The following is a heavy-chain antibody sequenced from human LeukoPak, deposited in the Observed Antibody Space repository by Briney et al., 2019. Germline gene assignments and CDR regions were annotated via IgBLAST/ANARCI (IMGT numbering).Heavy chain of an antibody. CDR1: GGAISSYH. Sequence: SETLSLTCTVSGGAISSYHWSWIRQPAGKGLEWIGRIYTSGSTNYNPSLKSRVTISLDTSKNQFSLRLTSVTAADTAVYYCARNRVVGAPNFDYWGQGILVTVFS. J-gene: IGHJ4*02. V-gene: IGHV4-4*07. CDR2: IYTSGST. D-gene: IGHD1-26*01. CDR3: ARNRVVGAPNFDY.